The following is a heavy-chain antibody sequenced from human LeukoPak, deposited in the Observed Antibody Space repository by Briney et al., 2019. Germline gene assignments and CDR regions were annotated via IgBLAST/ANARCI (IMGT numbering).Heavy chain of an antibody. CDR2: IYHSGST. Sequence: SETLSLTCAVSGGSISSSNWWSWVRQPPGKGLEWIGEIYHSGSTNYNPSLKSRVTISVDKSKNQFSLKLSSVTAADTAVYYCARLVDGDYMYYFDYWGQGTLVTVSS. V-gene: IGHV4-4*02. CDR1: GGSISSSNW. D-gene: IGHD4-17*01. J-gene: IGHJ4*02. CDR3: ARLVDGDYMYYFDY.